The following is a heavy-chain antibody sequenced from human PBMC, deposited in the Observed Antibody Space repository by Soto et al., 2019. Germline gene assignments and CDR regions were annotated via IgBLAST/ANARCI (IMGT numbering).Heavy chain of an antibody. CDR2: IYYSGST. J-gene: IGHJ6*03. D-gene: IGHD2-15*01. CDR1: GGSISSSSYD. Sequence: SETLSLTCTVSGGSISSSSYDWSWIRQPPGKGLEWIGYIYYSGSTNYNPSLKSRVTISVDTSKNQFSLKLSSVTAADTAVYYCARLVPGLLDYYMDVWGKGTTVTVSS. V-gene: IGHV4-61*05. CDR3: ARLVPGLLDYYMDV.